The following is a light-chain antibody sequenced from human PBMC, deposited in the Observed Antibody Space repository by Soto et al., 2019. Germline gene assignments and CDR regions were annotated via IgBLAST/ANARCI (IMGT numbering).Light chain of an antibody. CDR1: QSVSSY. CDR3: QQRSNWPPT. Sequence: EIVLTQSPATLSLSPGERATLSCRASQSVSSYLAWYQQKPGQAPRLLIYDASNRATGIPARFSGSGSGTDFTLTISSLEPEGFAFYYCQQRSNWPPTFGPETKVDIK. CDR2: DAS. V-gene: IGKV3-11*01. J-gene: IGKJ3*01.